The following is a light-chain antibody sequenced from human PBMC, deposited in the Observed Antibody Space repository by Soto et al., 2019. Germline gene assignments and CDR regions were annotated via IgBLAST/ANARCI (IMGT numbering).Light chain of an antibody. Sequence: DIQMSQSPSSLSASVGERVTITCRAAESISRHLNWYQQKPGRAPDLXIYAASTLHNGVPSRFTGSGSGTDFTLTITGLQLEDFATYYCQQDYSSLATFGQGTRLEIK. J-gene: IGKJ5*01. CDR2: AAS. CDR3: QQDYSSLAT. CDR1: ESISRH. V-gene: IGKV1-39*01.